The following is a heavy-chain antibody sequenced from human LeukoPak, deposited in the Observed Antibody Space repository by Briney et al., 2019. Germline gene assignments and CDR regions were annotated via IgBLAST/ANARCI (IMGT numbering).Heavy chain of an antibody. V-gene: IGHV4-39*07. CDR1: GGSLISTDHH. Sequence: SETLSLTCVVSGGSLISTDHHWGWIRQTPGKGLEWIGSMSHSGTTYYNPSLMSRVTMSVDTSKNYFSLQLSSVTAADTAVYYCARGAAAMYYYYYYMDVWGKGTTVTVSS. CDR3: ARGAAAMYYYYYYMDV. J-gene: IGHJ6*03. D-gene: IGHD2-2*01. CDR2: MSHSGTT.